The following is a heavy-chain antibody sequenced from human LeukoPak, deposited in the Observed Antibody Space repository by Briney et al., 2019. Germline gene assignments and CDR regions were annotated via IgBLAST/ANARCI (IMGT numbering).Heavy chain of an antibody. Sequence: GRSLRLSCAASGFTFGSYGMHWVRQAPGKGLEWVAVISYDGSNKYYADSVRGRFIISRDNSKNTLYLQMNSLRADDTAVYYCAKHALDKRASGMDVWGQGPTVTVSS. CDR2: ISYDGSNK. D-gene: IGHD3-22*01. CDR3: AKHALDKRASGMDV. V-gene: IGHV3-30*18. J-gene: IGHJ6*02. CDR1: GFTFGSYG.